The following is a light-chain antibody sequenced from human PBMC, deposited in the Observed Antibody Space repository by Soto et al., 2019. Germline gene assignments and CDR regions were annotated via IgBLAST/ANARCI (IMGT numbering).Light chain of an antibody. CDR1: QTIRSW. J-gene: IGKJ1*01. Sequence: DIQMTQSPSTLSASVGARVTITCRASQTIRSWLAWYQQKPGKAPKLLMYDASTLESGVPSRFSGSGSGREFTRIISSLQPYDFATYNCKQYSNFAWKFAQGTQVE. CDR2: DAS. CDR3: KQYSNFAWK. V-gene: IGKV1-5*01.